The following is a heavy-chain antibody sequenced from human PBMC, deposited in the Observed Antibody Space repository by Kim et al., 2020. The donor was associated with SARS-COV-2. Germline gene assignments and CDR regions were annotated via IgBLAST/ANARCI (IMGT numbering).Heavy chain of an antibody. Sequence: GGSLRLSCAASGFTFSSYAMHWVRQAPGKGLEWVAVIWYDGSNKYYADSVKGRFTISRDNSKNTLYLQMNSLRAEDTAVYYCAKAGHYDFWSGYSAHYYYYGMDVWGQGTTVTVSS. J-gene: IGHJ6*02. CDR1: GFTFSSYA. V-gene: IGHV3-33*06. CDR2: IWYDGSNK. CDR3: AKAGHYDFWSGYSAHYYYYGMDV. D-gene: IGHD3-3*01.